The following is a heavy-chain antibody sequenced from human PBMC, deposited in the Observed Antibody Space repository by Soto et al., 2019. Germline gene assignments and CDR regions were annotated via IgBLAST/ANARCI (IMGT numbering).Heavy chain of an antibody. Sequence: GGSLRLSCAASGFTFSSYGMHWVRQAPGKGLEWVAVIWYDGSNKYYADSVKGRFTISRDNSKNTLYLQMNSLRAEDTAVYYCARERLNYDILTGYYNRDAFDIWGQGTMVTVSS. V-gene: IGHV3-33*01. CDR1: GFTFSSYG. D-gene: IGHD3-9*01. J-gene: IGHJ3*02. CDR2: IWYDGSNK. CDR3: ARERLNYDILTGYYNRDAFDI.